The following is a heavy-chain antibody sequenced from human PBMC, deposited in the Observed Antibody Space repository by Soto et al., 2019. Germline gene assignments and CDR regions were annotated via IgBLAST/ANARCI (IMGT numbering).Heavy chain of an antibody. CDR2: ISPIFNIT. CDR1: GGTFSSYT. V-gene: IGHV1-69*12. J-gene: IGHJ6*02. CDR3: AGEGGTTNLRMPWMGYHYYALDV. Sequence: QAHLEQSGAEVKKPGSSVKVSCKASGGTFSSYTITWVRQAPGQGLEWMGGISPIFNITKYAQGSQDRATTTADASATTAYMELCSLRSQATAVYYCAGEGGTTNLRMPWMGYHYYALDVWGQGTTVTVSS. D-gene: IGHD4-4*01.